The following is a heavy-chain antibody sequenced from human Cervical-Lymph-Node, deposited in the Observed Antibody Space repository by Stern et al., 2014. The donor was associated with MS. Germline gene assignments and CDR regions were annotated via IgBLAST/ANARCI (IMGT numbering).Heavy chain of an antibody. CDR1: GGSISRYY. J-gene: IGHJ3*01. CDR2: IYDNGDT. V-gene: IGHV4-59*01. Sequence: VQLVESGPGLVQPSETLSLTCTVSGGSISRYYWSWFRQSPGKGLEWIGYIYDNGDTKYNPFLKSRVTISVDTSKNQFSLKLSSVTAADTAVYYCARDHDSGASDAFDVWGQGTLVTVSS. D-gene: IGHD4-17*01. CDR3: ARDHDSGASDAFDV.